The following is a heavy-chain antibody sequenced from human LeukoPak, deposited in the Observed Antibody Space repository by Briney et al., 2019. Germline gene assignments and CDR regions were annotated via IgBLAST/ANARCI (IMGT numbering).Heavy chain of an antibody. J-gene: IGHJ4*02. CDR2: IYYSGST. V-gene: IGHV4-59*01. CDR3: AGIYDYDSGGYCYVDY. Sequence: SETLSLTCTVSGGSISSYYWSWIRQPPGKGLEWIGYIYYSGSTNYNPSLKSRVTISVDTSKNQFSLKLSSVTAADTAVYYCAGIYDYDSGGYCYVDYWGQGTLVTVSS. D-gene: IGHD3-22*01. CDR1: GGSISSYY.